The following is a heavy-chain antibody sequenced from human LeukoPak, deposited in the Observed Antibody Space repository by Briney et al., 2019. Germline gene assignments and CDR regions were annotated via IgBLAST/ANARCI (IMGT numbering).Heavy chain of an antibody. CDR3: TTGNWGSFSY. CDR2: IKSKPDGGTT. Sequence: GGSLRLSCAASGFTFSNAWMNWVRQAPGKGLEWVGRIKSKPDGGTTDYAAPVKGRFTISRDDSKHTLYLQVNSLKTEDTAVYYCTTGNWGSFSYWGQGTLVTVSP. CDR1: GFTFSNAW. J-gene: IGHJ4*02. V-gene: IGHV3-15*01. D-gene: IGHD7-27*01.